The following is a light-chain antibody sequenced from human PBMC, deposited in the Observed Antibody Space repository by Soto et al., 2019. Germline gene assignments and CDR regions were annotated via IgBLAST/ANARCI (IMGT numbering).Light chain of an antibody. CDR1: QTIRGL. V-gene: IGKV3-11*01. CDR3: QQRHNWPIT. J-gene: IGKJ5*01. Sequence: EIVLTQSPATLSLSPGERATLSCSASQTIRGLLAWYQQRPGQAPRLLVYDTSNRATGIPARFSGSGSGTDFTLTISSLEPADFGIYYCQQRHNWPITFGQGTLLEI. CDR2: DTS.